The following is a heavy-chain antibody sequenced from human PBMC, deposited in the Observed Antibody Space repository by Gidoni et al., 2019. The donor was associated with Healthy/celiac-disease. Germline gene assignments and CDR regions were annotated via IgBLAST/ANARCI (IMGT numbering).Heavy chain of an antibody. D-gene: IGHD3-10*01. V-gene: IGHV5-51*01. CDR2: IYPGDSDT. Sequence: EVQLVQSGAEVKKPGESLKISCKGSGYSFTSYWIGWVRQMPGKGLEWMGIIYPGDSDTRYSPSFQGQVTISADKSISTAYLQWSSLKASDTAMYYCARPYRDYYGSGSHHGGGDDAFDIWGQGTMVTVSS. CDR1: GYSFTSYW. J-gene: IGHJ3*02. CDR3: ARPYRDYYGSGSHHGGGDDAFDI.